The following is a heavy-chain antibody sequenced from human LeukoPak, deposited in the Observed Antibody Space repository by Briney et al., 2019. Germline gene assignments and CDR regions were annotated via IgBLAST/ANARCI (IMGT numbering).Heavy chain of an antibody. V-gene: IGHV4-61*02. Sequence: SQTLSLTCTVSGGSISSGSYYWSWIRQPAGKGLEWIGRIYTSGSTNYNPSLKSRVTISVDTSKNQFSLKLSSVTAADTAVYYCARGRLGDILTGYHSPRFYYMDVWGKGTTVTISS. D-gene: IGHD3-9*01. CDR1: GGSISSGSYY. CDR2: IYTSGST. J-gene: IGHJ6*03. CDR3: ARGRLGDILTGYHSPRFYYMDV.